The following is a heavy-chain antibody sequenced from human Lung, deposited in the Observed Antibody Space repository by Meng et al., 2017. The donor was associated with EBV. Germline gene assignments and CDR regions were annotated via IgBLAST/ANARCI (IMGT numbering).Heavy chain of an antibody. CDR1: GFTFSTSW. J-gene: IGHJ2*01. V-gene: IGHV3-23*04. Sequence: VPMVKTEGAFVELGGSPGSPCAGSGFTFSTSWMHWVRQAPGKGLEWVSAIRGGDDHTYYTDSVKGRFTISRDNSKNTLYLQMNTLRAEDTAAYYCAKVVVTTLYYWYFDLWGRGTLVTVSS. CDR3: AKVVVTTLYYWYFDL. D-gene: IGHD2-21*02. CDR2: IRGGDDHT.